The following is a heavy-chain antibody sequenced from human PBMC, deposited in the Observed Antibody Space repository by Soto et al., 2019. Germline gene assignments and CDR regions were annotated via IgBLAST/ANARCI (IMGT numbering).Heavy chain of an antibody. J-gene: IGHJ4*02. CDR2: IYYSGST. CDR1: GGSFSGYY. CDR3: ARSGYSYGPNPLLY. V-gene: IGHV4-34*09. D-gene: IGHD5-18*01. Sequence: SETLSLTCAVYGGSFSGYYWTWIRQPPGTGLEWIGYIYYSGSTYYNPSLKSRVTISVDTSKNQFSLKLSSVTAADTAVYYCARSGYSYGPNPLLYWGQGTLVTVSS.